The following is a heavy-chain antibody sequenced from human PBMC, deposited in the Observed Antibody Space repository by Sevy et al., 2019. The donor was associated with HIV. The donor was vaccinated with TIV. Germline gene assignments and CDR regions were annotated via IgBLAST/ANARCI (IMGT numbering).Heavy chain of an antibody. V-gene: IGHV3-30-3*01. D-gene: IGHD1-26*01. CDR2: ISYDGSNK. Sequence: GGSLRLSCAASGFTFSSYAMHWVRQAPGKGLEWVAVISYDGSNKYYADSVKGRFTISRDNSKNTLYLQMSSLRAEDTAVYYCARGAVVGATTDAFDIWGQGTMVTVSS. CDR3: ARGAVVGATTDAFDI. CDR1: GFTFSSYA. J-gene: IGHJ3*02.